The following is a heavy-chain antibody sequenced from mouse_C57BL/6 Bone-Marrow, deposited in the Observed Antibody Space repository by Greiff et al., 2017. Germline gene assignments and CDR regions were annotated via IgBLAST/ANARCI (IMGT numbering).Heavy chain of an antibody. D-gene: IGHD4-1*02. Sequence: EVKLMESGGDLVKPGGSLKLSCAASGFTFSSYGMSWVRQTPDKRLEWVATISSGGSYTYYPDSVKGRFTISRDNAKNTLYLQMISLKSEDTAMXYCASTGTGVYFDYWGQGTTLTVSS. CDR3: ASTGTGVYFDY. V-gene: IGHV5-6*01. CDR1: GFTFSSYG. J-gene: IGHJ2*01. CDR2: ISSGGSYT.